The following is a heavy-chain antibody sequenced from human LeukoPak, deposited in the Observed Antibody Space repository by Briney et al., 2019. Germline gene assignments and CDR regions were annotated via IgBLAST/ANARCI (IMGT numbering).Heavy chain of an antibody. Sequence: SETLSLTCTVSGGSISSYYWSWIRQPPGKGLAWIGEINHSGSTNYNPSLRSRVIISVDTSKNQFSLKLTSVTAADTAVYYCVRNLGPRVATQPGYWGQGILVTVSP. CDR2: INHSGST. CDR1: GGSISSYY. V-gene: IGHV4-34*01. J-gene: IGHJ4*02. D-gene: IGHD5-12*01. CDR3: VRNLGPRVATQPGY.